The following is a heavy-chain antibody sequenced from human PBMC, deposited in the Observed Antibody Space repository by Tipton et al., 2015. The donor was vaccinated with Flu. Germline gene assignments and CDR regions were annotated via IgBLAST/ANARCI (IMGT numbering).Heavy chain of an antibody. CDR1: GFTVSSNY. Sequence: SLRLSCAASGFTVSSNYMSWVRQAPGKGLEWVSVIYSGGSTYYADSVKGRFTISRDNSKNPLYLQMNSLRAEDTAVYYCARAPRGYYYDGSGYFCASWGQGTLVTVSS. V-gene: IGHV3-53*01. CDR3: ARAPRGYYYDGSGYFCAS. D-gene: IGHD3-22*01. CDR2: IYSGGST. J-gene: IGHJ5*02.